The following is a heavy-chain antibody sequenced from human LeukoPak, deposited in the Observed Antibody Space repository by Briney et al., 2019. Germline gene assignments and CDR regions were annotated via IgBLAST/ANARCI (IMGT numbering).Heavy chain of an antibody. V-gene: IGHV1-18*01. CDR3: ARGGGGYCSGGRCNFYRYYMDV. J-gene: IGHJ6*03. Sequence: ASVKVSCKASGYTFTSYGISWVRQAPGQGLEWMGWISAYNGNTNYAQKLQGRVTMTTDTSTSTAYMELRSLRSDDTAVYYCARGGGGYCSGGRCNFYRYYMDVWGKGTTVTVSS. D-gene: IGHD2-15*01. CDR2: ISAYNGNT. CDR1: GYTFTSYG.